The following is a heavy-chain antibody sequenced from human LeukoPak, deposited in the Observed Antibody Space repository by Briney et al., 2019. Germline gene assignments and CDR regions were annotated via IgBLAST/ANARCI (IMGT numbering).Heavy chain of an antibody. D-gene: IGHD6-13*01. CDR3: ARVGYSSSWDEGGDAFDI. V-gene: IGHV3-21*01. CDR1: GFTFSSYS. Sequence: GGSLRLSCAVSGFTFSSYSMNWVRQAPGKGLEWVSSISSSSSYIYYADSVKGRFTISRDNAKNSLYLQMNSLRAEDTAVYYCARVGYSSSWDEGGDAFDIWGQGTMVTVSS. CDR2: ISSSSSYI. J-gene: IGHJ3*02.